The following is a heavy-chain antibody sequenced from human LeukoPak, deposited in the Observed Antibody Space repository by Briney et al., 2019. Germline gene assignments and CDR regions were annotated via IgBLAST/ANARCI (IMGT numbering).Heavy chain of an antibody. CDR1: GFTFSSYS. Sequence: GGSLRLSCAASGFTFSSYSMNWVRQAPGKGLEWVSSISSSSRHIYYADSVKGRFTIFRDDAKNSLFLQMDSLRVEDTAVYYCAREVRTLLSDYWGQGTLVTVSS. J-gene: IGHJ4*02. CDR3: AREVRTLLSDY. D-gene: IGHD1-26*01. CDR2: ISSSSRHI. V-gene: IGHV3-21*04.